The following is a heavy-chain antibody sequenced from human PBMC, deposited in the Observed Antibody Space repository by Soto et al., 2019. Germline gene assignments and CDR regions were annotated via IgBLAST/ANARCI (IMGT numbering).Heavy chain of an antibody. V-gene: IGHV1-3*05. CDR2: IFAGDGHT. J-gene: IGHJ4*02. CDR1: GFTFTNYV. D-gene: IGHD2-2*02. Sequence: QVQLVQSGAEEKKPGASVKVSCKASGFTFTNYVIHWLRQAPGQRPEWMGWIFAGDGHTKYSQQFQGRLTITRDTSASTAHMEMSSLTSKDTAVYYCARAYTTSWLFDYWGQGTLVAVFS. CDR3: ARAYTTSWLFDY.